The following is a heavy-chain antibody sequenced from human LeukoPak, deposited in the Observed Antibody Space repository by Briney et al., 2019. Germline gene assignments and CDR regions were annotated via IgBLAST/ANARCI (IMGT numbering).Heavy chain of an antibody. Sequence: GSLRLSYAASGFTFSDYYMSWIRQPPGEGLEWIGSIYYSGSTYYNTSLKSRVTISVDTSKNQFSLKLRSVTAADTAVYYCARQEVATIDYWGQGTLVTVSS. CDR1: GFTFSDYY. CDR2: IYYSGST. J-gene: IGHJ4*02. CDR3: ARQEVATIDY. V-gene: IGHV4-39*01. D-gene: IGHD2-15*01.